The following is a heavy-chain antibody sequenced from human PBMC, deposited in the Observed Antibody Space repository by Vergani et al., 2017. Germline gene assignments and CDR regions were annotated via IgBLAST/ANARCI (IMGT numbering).Heavy chain of an antibody. CDR3: ARDGADTAMVTGLNYYYYYMDV. CDR2: ISYDGSNK. CDR1: GFTFSSYA. J-gene: IGHJ6*03. D-gene: IGHD5-18*01. V-gene: IGHV3-30-3*01. Sequence: QVQLVESGGGVVQPGRSLRLSCAASGFTFSSYAMHWVRQAPGKGLEWVAVISYDGSNKYYADSVKGRFTISRDNSKNKLYLQMNSLRAEDTAVYYCARDGADTAMVTGLNYYYYYMDVWGKGTTVTVSS.